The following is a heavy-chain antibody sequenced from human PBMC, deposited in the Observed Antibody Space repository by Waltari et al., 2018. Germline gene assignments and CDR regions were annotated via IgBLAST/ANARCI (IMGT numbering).Heavy chain of an antibody. CDR3: ARGGYSYGYVYFDY. Sequence: QVQLQQWGAGLLKPSETLSLTCAVYGGSFSGYYWSWIRQPPGKGLEWIGEINHSGSTNYNPSLKSRVTISVDTSKNQFSLKLSSVTAADTAVYYCARGGYSYGYVYFDYWGQGTLVTVSS. V-gene: IGHV4-34*01. CDR1: GGSFSGYY. J-gene: IGHJ4*02. CDR2: INHSGST. D-gene: IGHD5-18*01.